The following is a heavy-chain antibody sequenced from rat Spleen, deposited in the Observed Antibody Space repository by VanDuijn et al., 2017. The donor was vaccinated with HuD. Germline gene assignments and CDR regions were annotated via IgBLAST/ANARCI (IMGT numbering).Heavy chain of an antibody. CDR1: GFTFSNYY. D-gene: IGHD5-1*01. J-gene: IGHJ2*01. V-gene: IGHV5-29*01. CDR3: ARQNWPYYFDY. Sequence: EVQLVEYGGDLVQPGRSLKLSCAASGFTFSNYYMAWVRQAPTKGLEWVATISYDGSSTYYRDSVKGRFTISRDNAKSTLYLQMDSLRSEDTATYYCARQNWPYYFDYWGQGVMVTVSS. CDR2: ISYDGSST.